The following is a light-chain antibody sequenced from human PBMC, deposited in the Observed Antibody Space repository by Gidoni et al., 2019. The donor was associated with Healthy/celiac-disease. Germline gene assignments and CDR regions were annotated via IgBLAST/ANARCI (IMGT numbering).Light chain of an antibody. Sequence: SSELIQDPVVSVALRQTVRIIWQVDIIRSYYAISYHRQPGQAPVLVIYGNINRPSGIPDRFSGASSGTTASLTITGAQAEDEADYYCISRYSSGTQVVFGGGTKLTVL. V-gene: IGLV3-19*01. CDR3: ISRYSSGTQVV. J-gene: IGLJ2*01. CDR1: IIRSYY. CDR2: GNI.